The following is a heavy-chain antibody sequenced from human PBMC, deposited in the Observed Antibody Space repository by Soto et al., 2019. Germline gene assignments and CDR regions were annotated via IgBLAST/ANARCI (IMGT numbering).Heavy chain of an antibody. J-gene: IGHJ4*01. Sequence: SLRLSVAASAFPSSSHPLHWARQAPGKGLEMVAIISCDGAHTSYAASVKGRFTVSRDNSKSTLYLEMTSMTAEDTSFYYCARGRSGRNYLDHWGQGTLVTVSS. CDR2: ISCDGAHT. CDR3: ARGRSGRNYLDH. CDR1: AFPSSSHP. V-gene: IGHV3-33*08. D-gene: IGHD1-26*01.